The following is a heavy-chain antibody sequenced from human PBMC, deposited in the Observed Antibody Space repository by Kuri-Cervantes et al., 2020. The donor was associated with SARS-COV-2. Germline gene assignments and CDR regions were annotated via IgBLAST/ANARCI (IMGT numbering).Heavy chain of an antibody. Sequence: SETLSLTCAVSGGSISSSNWWSWVRQPPGKGLEWIGEIYHSGSTNYNPSLKSRVTISVDTSKNQFSLKLSSVTAADTAVYYCARGGVGREQQLVRFDPWGQGTLVTVSS. D-gene: IGHD6-13*01. CDR3: ARGGVGREQQLVRFDP. CDR1: GGSISSSNW. CDR2: IYHSGST. J-gene: IGHJ5*02. V-gene: IGHV4-4*02.